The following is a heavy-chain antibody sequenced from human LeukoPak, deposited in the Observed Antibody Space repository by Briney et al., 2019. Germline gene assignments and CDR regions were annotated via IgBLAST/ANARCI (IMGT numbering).Heavy chain of an antibody. CDR2: ITNWNGGST. D-gene: IGHD2-2*02. V-gene: IGHV3-20*04. Sequence: GGSLRLSCEASGFSFDDYGMSWIRQSTGKGLEWVSAITNWNGGSTGYADSVRGRFTISRDNAKNSLYLQMNSLRAEDTALYYCARCSRSSTDCYSAFDIWGQGTMVTVSS. CDR1: GFSFDDYG. CDR3: ARCSRSSTDCYSAFDI. J-gene: IGHJ3*02.